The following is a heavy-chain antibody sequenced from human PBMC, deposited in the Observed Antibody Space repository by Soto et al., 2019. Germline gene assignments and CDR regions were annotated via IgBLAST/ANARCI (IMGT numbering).Heavy chain of an antibody. V-gene: IGHV4-34*01. CDR2: INHSGST. Sequence: SETLSLTFAVCGGSFSGYYWSWIRQPPGKGLEWIGEINHSGSTNYDPSLKSRVIISVDTSKNQFSLKVSSVTAADTAVYYCARTRGYCISGVRYRYWGQGTKVTVSS. CDR1: GGSFSGYY. CDR3: ARTRGYCISGVRYRY. D-gene: IGHD2-8*01. J-gene: IGHJ4*02.